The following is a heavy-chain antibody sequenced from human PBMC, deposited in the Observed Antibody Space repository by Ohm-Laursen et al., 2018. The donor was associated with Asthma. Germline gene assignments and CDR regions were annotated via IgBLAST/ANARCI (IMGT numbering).Heavy chain of an antibody. CDR2: ISTASSFI. J-gene: IGHJ1*01. CDR3: ARIGPEWELPGREYSLHH. V-gene: IGHV3-21*01. Sequence: SLRLSCAAPGYTFSRYSIHWVRQIPGKGLEWVASISTASSFIYYADSVRGRFTTSRDNARNSVYLQMNSLRAEDTALYYCARIGPEWELPGREYSLHHWGEGTLVTVSP. CDR1: GYTFSRYS. D-gene: IGHD1-26*01.